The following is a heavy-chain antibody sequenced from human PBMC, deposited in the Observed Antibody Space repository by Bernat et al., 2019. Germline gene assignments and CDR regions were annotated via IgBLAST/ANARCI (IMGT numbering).Heavy chain of an antibody. CDR3: ARAIIKYDILTVILGFDY. CDR1: GYTFTSYG. J-gene: IGHJ4*02. D-gene: IGHD3-9*01. Sequence: QVQLVQSGAEVKKPGASVKVSCKASGYTFTSYGISWVRQAPGQGLEWMGWSSPYNGNTNYAQKLQGRVTMTTDTSTSTDYMELRSLRSDDTAVYYCARAIIKYDILTVILGFDYWGQGTLVTVSS. CDR2: SSPYNGNT. V-gene: IGHV1-18*01.